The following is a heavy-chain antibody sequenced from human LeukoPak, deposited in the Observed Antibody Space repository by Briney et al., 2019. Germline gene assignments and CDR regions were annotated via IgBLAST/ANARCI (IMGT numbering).Heavy chain of an antibody. CDR1: GFTFSSYA. Sequence: GGSLRLSCAASGFTFSSYAMSWVRQAPGKGLEWVPAISGSGGSTYYADSVKGRFTISRDNSKNTLYLQMNSLRAEDTAVYYCAKDLGVVPAAMMGDYYYGMDVWGQGTTVTVSS. J-gene: IGHJ6*02. CDR3: AKDLGVVPAAMMGDYYYGMDV. D-gene: IGHD2-2*01. CDR2: ISGSGGST. V-gene: IGHV3-23*01.